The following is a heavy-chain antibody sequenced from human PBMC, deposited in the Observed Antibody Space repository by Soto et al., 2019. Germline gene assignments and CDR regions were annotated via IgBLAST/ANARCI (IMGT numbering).Heavy chain of an antibody. Sequence: SETLSLTCSVSGASITSTAFFWTWVRQPPGKGLEWIGNVFYNGKTAYNQPLKSRLTISIDTSKNHFSLNLTSVTAADTGVYYCVGPQSGSSYYYYYGVDVWGQGTTVTVSS. CDR2: VFYNGKT. V-gene: IGHV4-39*02. CDR1: GASITSTAFF. D-gene: IGHD5-12*01. CDR3: VGPQSGSSYYYYYGVDV. J-gene: IGHJ6*02.